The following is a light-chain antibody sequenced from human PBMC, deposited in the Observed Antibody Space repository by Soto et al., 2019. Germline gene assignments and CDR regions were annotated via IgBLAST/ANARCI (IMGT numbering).Light chain of an antibody. Sequence: EIVLPQSPATLSLSPGERATLSCRASQSVSSYLAWYQQKPGQAPRLLIYDASNRATGIPARFSGSGSGTDFTLTISSLEPEDFAVYYCQQLTGTFGQGTKVDIK. CDR2: DAS. J-gene: IGKJ1*01. CDR1: QSVSSY. CDR3: QQLTGT. V-gene: IGKV3-11*01.